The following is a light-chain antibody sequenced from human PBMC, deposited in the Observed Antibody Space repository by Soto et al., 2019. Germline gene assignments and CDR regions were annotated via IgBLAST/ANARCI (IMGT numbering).Light chain of an antibody. V-gene: IGLV2-14*01. Sequence: QAVVTQPASVSGSPGQSITISCSGTSSDIGGYNYVAWYQQHPGKAPKLMIYEVSSRPSGVSNRFSGSKSGNTASLTISGLQTEDEADYYCSSYTTRNTLVVFGGGTKVTVL. CDR1: SSDIGGYNY. CDR3: SSYTTRNTLVV. CDR2: EVS. J-gene: IGLJ2*01.